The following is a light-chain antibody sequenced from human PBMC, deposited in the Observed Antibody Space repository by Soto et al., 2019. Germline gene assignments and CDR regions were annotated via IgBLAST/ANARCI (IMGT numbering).Light chain of an antibody. Sequence: DIQMTQSTSSLSASVGDRVTITCRASQDISTWLAWYQQKPGKAPKSLIYTVSTLQSGVPSRFSGSGSGTEFSLTISSLQPEDFATYYCQQYYSYPITFAHGTRLEIK. CDR2: TVS. J-gene: IGKJ5*01. V-gene: IGKV1D-16*01. CDR1: QDISTW. CDR3: QQYYSYPIT.